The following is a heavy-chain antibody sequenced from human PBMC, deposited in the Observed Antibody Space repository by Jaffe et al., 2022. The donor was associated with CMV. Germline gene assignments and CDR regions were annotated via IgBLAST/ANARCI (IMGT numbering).Heavy chain of an antibody. CDR1: GGSISSSSYY. CDR2: IYYSGST. CDR3: ATSNEYSSSWYNGDAFDI. D-gene: IGHD6-13*01. Sequence: QLQLQESGPGLVKPSETLSLTCTVSGGSISSSSYYWGWIRQPPGKGLEWIGSIYYSGSTYYNPSLKSRVTISVDTSKNQFSLKLSSVTAADTAVYYCATSNEYSSSWYNGDAFDIWGQGTMVTVSS. J-gene: IGHJ3*02. V-gene: IGHV4-39*01.